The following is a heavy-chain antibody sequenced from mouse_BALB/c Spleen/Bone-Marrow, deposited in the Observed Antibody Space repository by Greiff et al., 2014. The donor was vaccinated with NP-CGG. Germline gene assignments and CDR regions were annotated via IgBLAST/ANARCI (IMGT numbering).Heavy chain of an antibody. D-gene: IGHD2-13*01. Sequence: QVQLKESGGELGKPGASVKLSCKASGYTFTSYYMYWGKQRPGQGLEGIGGINPSNGGTNFNEKFKSKATLTVDKSSSAAYMQLGSLTSEDSAVYYCTRYTYGDYPYYYAMDYWGQGTSVTVSS. CDR2: INPSNGGT. CDR1: GYTFTSYY. V-gene: IGHV1S81*02. J-gene: IGHJ4*01. CDR3: TRYTYGDYPYYYAMDY.